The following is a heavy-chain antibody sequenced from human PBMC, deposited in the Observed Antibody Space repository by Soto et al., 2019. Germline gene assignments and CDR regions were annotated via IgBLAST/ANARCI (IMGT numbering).Heavy chain of an antibody. J-gene: IGHJ6*04. CDR3: ARDDVLCDGGRCYGVPLAV. Sequence: PGGSLRLSCAASGFTVSSKYMSWVRQAPGKGLEWVSLIQSGGPTYYADSVKGRFTISGDTSENTLHLQMDSLRAEDTAVYYCARDDVLCDGGRCYGVPLAVWGKGTTVTVSS. V-gene: IGHV3-66*01. D-gene: IGHD2-15*01. CDR2: IQSGGPT. CDR1: GFTVSSKY.